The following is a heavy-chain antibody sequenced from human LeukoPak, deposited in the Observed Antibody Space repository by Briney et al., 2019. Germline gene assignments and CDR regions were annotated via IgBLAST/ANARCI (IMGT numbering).Heavy chain of an antibody. D-gene: IGHD5-18*01. V-gene: IGHV3-74*01. CDR1: GFTFSSYW. J-gene: IGHJ4*02. Sequence: GGSLRLSCAASGFTFSSYWMHWVRQAPGKGLVWVSRINSDGSSTSYADSVKGRFTISRDNAKNTLYLQMNSLRAEDTAVYYCARVAYSYGYYFDYWGQGTLVTVSS. CDR3: ARVAYSYGYYFDY. CDR2: INSDGSST.